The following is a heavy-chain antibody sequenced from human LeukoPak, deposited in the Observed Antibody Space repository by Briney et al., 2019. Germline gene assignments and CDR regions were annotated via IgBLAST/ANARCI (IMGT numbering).Heavy chain of an antibody. V-gene: IGHV3-23*01. CDR2: ISGSGGST. Sequence: GASLRLSCAASGFTFSSYAMSWVRQAPGKGLEWDSAISGSGGSTYYADSVKGRFTISRDNSKNTLYLQMNSLRAEDTAVYYCAKENYDFWSGYYPELDYWGQGTLVTVSS. D-gene: IGHD3-3*01. J-gene: IGHJ4*02. CDR3: AKENYDFWSGYYPELDY. CDR1: GFTFSSYA.